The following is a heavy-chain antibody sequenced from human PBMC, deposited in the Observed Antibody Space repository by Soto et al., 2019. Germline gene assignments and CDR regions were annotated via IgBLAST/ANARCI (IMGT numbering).Heavy chain of an antibody. CDR3: AREASVLIPAAQPSRFDS. CDR1: GYSFMKYG. J-gene: IGHJ4*02. Sequence: ASVKVSCKGFGYSFMKYGINWVRQAPGQGLEWVGWISPYSGYTHSAQKFHGRLTLTTDTAASTAFMELRILRSADTALYYCAREASVLIPAAQPSRFDSWGQGTLVTVSS. V-gene: IGHV1-18*01. CDR2: ISPYSGYT. D-gene: IGHD2-2*01.